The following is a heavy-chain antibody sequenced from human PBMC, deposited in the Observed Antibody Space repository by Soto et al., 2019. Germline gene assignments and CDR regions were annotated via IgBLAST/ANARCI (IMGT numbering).Heavy chain of an antibody. CDR1: GFTFSDYY. D-gene: IGHD5-12*01. Sequence: LRLSCAASGFTFSDYYMSWIRQAPGKGLEWISYISISGSTIHYADSVKGRFISSRDNDKKSLYLQMNSLRAEDTAVYYCAREWLRSNDYWGQGTLVTVSS. V-gene: IGHV3-11*01. CDR3: AREWLRSNDY. J-gene: IGHJ4*02. CDR2: ISISGSTI.